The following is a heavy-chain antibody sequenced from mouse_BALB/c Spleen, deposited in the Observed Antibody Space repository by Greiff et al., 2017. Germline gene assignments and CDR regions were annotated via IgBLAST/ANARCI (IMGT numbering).Heavy chain of an antibody. Sequence: EVQLQQSGAELVKPGASVKLSCTASGFNIKDTYMHWVKQRPEQGLEWIGRIDPANGNTKYDPKFQGKATITADTSSNTAYLQLSSLTSEDTAVYYCARRDYYGYGWYFDVWGAGTTVTVSS. CDR3: ARRDYYGYGWYFDV. CDR2: IDPANGNT. CDR1: GFNIKDTY. D-gene: IGHD1-2*01. J-gene: IGHJ1*01. V-gene: IGHV14-3*02.